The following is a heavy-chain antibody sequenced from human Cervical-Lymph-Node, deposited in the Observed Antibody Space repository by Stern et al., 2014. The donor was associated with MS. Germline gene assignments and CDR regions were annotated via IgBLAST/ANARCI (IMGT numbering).Heavy chain of an antibody. D-gene: IGHD1-26*01. J-gene: IGHJ6*02. CDR1: GGTFSSYA. V-gene: IGHV1-69*12. CDR3: ARGELKEGLVRGMDV. CDR2: IIPIFGTA. Sequence: QDQLXXXGAEVKKPGSSGKVSCKASGGTFSSYAISWVRQAPGQGLEWMGGIIPIFGTANYAQKFQGRVTITADESTSTAYMELSSLRSEDTAVYYCARGELKEGLVRGMDVWGQGTTVTVSS.